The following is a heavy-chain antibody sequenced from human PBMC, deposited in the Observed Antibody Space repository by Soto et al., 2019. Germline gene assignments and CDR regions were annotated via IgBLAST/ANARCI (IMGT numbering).Heavy chain of an antibody. J-gene: IGHJ4*02. Sequence: PGGSLRLSCTASGFTLSSHAMSWVRQAPGKGLEWVSGVNGGGGRTLYADSVRGRFTISRDPSNNTLYLQMNSLRAEDTAVYYCAKAISRPDVYYFDFWGQGTLVTVSS. CDR1: GFTLSSHA. V-gene: IGHV3-23*01. CDR2: VNGGGGRT. CDR3: AKAISRPDVYYFDF. D-gene: IGHD1-20*01.